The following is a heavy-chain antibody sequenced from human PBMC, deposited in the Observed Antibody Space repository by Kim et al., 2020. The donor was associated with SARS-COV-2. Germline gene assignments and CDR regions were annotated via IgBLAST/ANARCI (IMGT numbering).Heavy chain of an antibody. J-gene: IGHJ4*02. V-gene: IGHV3-9*01. CDR1: GFTFDDYA. CDR2: VTWSSGIK. D-gene: IGHD3-10*01. CDR3: AKDSGPAYYGSVDY. Sequence: GGSLRLSCAASGFTFDDYAMHWVRQVPGKGLEWVSGVTWSSGIKGYADSVKGRFTISRDNAKNSLYLQMNSLRAEDTALYYCAKDSGPAYYGSVDYWGQGTLVTVSS.